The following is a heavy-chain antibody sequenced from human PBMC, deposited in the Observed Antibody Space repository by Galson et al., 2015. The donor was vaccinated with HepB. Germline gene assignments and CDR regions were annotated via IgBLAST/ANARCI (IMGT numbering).Heavy chain of an antibody. D-gene: IGHD3-22*01. CDR2: ISGSGSLR. V-gene: IGHV3-53*01. CDR3: AKDRVDYYDSDGHIDAFDV. Sequence: SLRLSCAASGFNVSHNYLSWVRQAPGKGLEWISLISGSGSLRYYAESVKGRFTISRDNAKKTLYLQMNSLRSEDTAVYYCAKDRVDYYDSDGHIDAFDVWGQGTVVTVSS. J-gene: IGHJ3*01. CDR1: GFNVSHNY.